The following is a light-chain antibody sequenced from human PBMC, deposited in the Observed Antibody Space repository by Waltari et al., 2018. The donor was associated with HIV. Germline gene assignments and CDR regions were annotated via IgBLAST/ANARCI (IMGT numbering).Light chain of an antibody. J-gene: IGKJ4*02. CDR1: PSVSTN. CDR2: GAS. Sequence: DIVLTPSPGTPSLSPGQTATLSCKASPSVSTNVAWDQLKTGQAPGLVRFGASNRGNGVPARISGIGAGTDFALTISSLEPEDFATYCGQQSYSIPPTFGGGTKVEI. V-gene: IGKV3-11*01. CDR3: QQSYSIPPT.